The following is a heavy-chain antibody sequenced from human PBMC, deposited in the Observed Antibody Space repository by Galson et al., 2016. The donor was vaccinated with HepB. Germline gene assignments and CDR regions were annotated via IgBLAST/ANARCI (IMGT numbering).Heavy chain of an antibody. D-gene: IGHD3-3*01. CDR2: ITPFNGYS. CDR1: GHTFMYRY. Sequence: SVKVSCKASGHTFMYRYVHWVRQTPGQALEWMGWITPFNGYSNYANKFQDRLTVSRDRSMTTVYMELRSLRFEDTALYYCATSGDDFWSGSDTGDYYFDYWGQGTLVTVSS. CDR3: ATSGDDFWSGSDTGDYYFDY. V-gene: IGHV1-45*02. J-gene: IGHJ4*02.